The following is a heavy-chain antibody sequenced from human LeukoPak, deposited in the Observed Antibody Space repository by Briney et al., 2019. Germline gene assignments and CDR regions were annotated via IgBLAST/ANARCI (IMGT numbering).Heavy chain of an antibody. CDR2: INHSGST. V-gene: IGHV4-34*01. J-gene: IGHJ3*02. Sequence: SETLSLTCAVYGGSFSGYYWSWIRQPPGKGLEGIGEINHSGSTNYNPSLKSRVTISVDTSKNQFSLKLSSVTAADTAVYYCARGTPYYYDSSGYSDAFDIWGQGTMVTVSS. D-gene: IGHD3-22*01. CDR3: ARGTPYYYDSSGYSDAFDI. CDR1: GGSFSGYY.